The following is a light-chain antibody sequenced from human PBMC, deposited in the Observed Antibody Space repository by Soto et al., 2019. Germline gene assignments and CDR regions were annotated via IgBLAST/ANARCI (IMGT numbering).Light chain of an antibody. CDR2: AAS. V-gene: IGKV1-6*01. CDR1: QDIGTD. J-gene: IGKJ2*01. CDR3: LQDYGYPQT. Sequence: AIQMTQSPSSLSASVGDRVTITCRASQDIGTDLGWYQQKPGKDPNLLISAASGLQTGVPPRFSGSGSGTDFTLTISSLQPEDFATYYCLQDYGYPQTFGQGTNLEIK.